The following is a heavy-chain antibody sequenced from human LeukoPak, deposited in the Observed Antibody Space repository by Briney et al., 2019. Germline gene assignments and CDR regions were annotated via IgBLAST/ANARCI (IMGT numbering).Heavy chain of an antibody. CDR3: ARGHPNRYNWNDDTWFDP. Sequence: NSSETLSLTCTVSGGSISSSSYYWSWIRQPAGKGLEWIGRIYTSGSTNYNPSLKSRVTISVDTSKNQFSLKLSSVTAADTAVYYCARGHPNRYNWNDDTWFDPWGQGTLVTVSS. D-gene: IGHD1-1*01. J-gene: IGHJ5*02. CDR2: IYTSGST. V-gene: IGHV4-61*02. CDR1: GGSISSSSYY.